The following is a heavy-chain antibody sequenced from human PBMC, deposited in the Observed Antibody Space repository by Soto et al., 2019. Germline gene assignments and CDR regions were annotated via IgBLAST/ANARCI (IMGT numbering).Heavy chain of an antibody. Sequence: EVQLVESGGGLVQPGGSLKLSCAASGFTFSGSAMHWVRQASGKGLEWVGRIRSKANSYATAYAASVKGRFTISRDDSENTAYLQMNSLKTEDTAVYYCTKEEDIVVVVAATPGWFDPWGQGTLVTVSS. CDR2: IRSKANSYAT. V-gene: IGHV3-73*01. D-gene: IGHD2-15*01. J-gene: IGHJ5*02. CDR3: TKEEDIVVVVAATPGWFDP. CDR1: GFTFSGSA.